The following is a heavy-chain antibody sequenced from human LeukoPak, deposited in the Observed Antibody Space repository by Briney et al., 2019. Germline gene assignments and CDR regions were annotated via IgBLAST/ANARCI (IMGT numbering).Heavy chain of an antibody. CDR1: GGSISSSSYY. CDR2: IYYSGST. J-gene: IGHJ6*03. D-gene: IGHD1-26*01. V-gene: IGHV4-39*07. Sequence: PSETLSLTCTVSGGSISSSSYYWGWIRQPPGKGLEWIGSIYYSGSTYYNPSLKSRVTISVDTSKNQFSLKLSSVTAADTAVYYCARDRGGGSYNYYYYMDVWGKGTTVTVSS. CDR3: ARDRGGGSYNYYYYMDV.